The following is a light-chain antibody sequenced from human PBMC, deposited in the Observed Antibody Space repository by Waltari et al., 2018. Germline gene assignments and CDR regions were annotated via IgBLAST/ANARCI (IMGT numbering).Light chain of an antibody. CDR3: QSYDTSLSVV. CDR2: GSS. V-gene: IGLV1-40*01. Sequence: VLTQPPSVSGAPGQRVTISCTGSGSNIGAGYDVHWYQQLPRAAPKLLIYGSSTRPLGVPDRFFGSTSGTSASLTITGLQAEDEADYYCQSYDTSLSVVFGGGTKLTVL. CDR1: GSNIGAGYD. J-gene: IGLJ3*02.